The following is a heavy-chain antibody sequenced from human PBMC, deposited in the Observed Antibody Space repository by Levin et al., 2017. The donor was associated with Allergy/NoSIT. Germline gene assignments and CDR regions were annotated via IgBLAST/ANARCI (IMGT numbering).Heavy chain of an antibody. J-gene: IGHJ4*02. CDR3: ARGHPGHRPLDFSSGFDY. CDR1: GGSITSSDW. V-gene: IGHV4-4*02. CDR2: VYDSGST. Sequence: PSETLSLTCGVSGGSITSSDWWTWVRQPPGKRLEWIGEVYDSGSTNYNPSLKSRVTISIDRSKKQLYLMLSSVTAADTAVYFCARGHPGHRPLDFSSGFDYWGQGTLVTVSS. D-gene: IGHD3/OR15-3a*01.